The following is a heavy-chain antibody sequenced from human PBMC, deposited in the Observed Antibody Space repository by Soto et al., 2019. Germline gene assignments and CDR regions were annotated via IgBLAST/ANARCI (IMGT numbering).Heavy chain of an antibody. D-gene: IGHD2-21*02. V-gene: IGHV4-39*01. CDR1: GESISSSSYY. Sequence: SETLSLTCIVSGESISSSSYYWGWIRQPPGKGLEWIGSIYYSGRTYYNPSFKSRVTISIDTSKNQFSLELSSVTATDTAVYYCARQRTTVVTQAYFDHWGQGALVTVSS. CDR2: IYYSGRT. CDR3: ARQRTTVVTQAYFDH. J-gene: IGHJ4*02.